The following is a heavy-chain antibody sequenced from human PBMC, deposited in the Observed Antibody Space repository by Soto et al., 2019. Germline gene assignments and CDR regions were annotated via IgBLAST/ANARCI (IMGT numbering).Heavy chain of an antibody. CDR1: GYTFFHYG. D-gene: IGHD2-2*01. V-gene: IGHV1-18*01. Sequence: GSVKVSCQTSGYTFFHYGITWVRQAPGQPLEWLGWISLYSDGTNYAQKFQGRVSMTTDTSTATAYMELRSLRSDDTAVYYCARVVPGAEAWFGPWGQGTLVTVSS. CDR3: ARVVPGAEAWFGP. CDR2: ISLYSDGT. J-gene: IGHJ5*02.